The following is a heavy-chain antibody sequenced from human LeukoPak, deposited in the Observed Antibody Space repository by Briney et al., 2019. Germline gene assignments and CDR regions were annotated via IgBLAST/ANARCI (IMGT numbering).Heavy chain of an antibody. V-gene: IGHV1-46*01. CDR1: GYTLTELS. D-gene: IGHD2-2*01. J-gene: IGHJ6*02. CDR2: INPSGGST. Sequence: ASVKVSCKVSGYTLTELSMHWVRQAPGQGLEWMGIINPSGGSTSYAQKFQGRVTMTRDTSTSTVYMELSSLRSEDTAVYYCARAQHPYYYYGMDVWGQGTTVTVSS. CDR3: ARAQHPYYYYGMDV.